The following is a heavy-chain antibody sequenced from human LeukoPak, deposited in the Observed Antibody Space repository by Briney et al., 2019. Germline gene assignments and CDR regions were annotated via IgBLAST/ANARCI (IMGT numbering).Heavy chain of an antibody. CDR3: ARDLYYYDTGGYYVTDY. CDR1: GFTFSSYS. J-gene: IGHJ4*02. D-gene: IGHD3-22*01. Sequence: ESLRLSCAASGFTFSSYSMNWVRQAPGKGLEWVSSISSSSNYIYYADSVKGRFTISRDNAKNSLYLQMNNLRAEDTAVYYCARDLYYYDTGGYYVTDYWGQGTLVTVSS. CDR2: ISSSSNYI. V-gene: IGHV3-21*01.